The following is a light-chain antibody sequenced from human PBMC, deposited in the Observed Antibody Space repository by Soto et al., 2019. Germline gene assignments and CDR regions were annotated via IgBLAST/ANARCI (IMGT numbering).Light chain of an antibody. CDR2: DVS. J-gene: IGLJ1*01. V-gene: IGLV2-14*03. Sequence: QSALTQPASVSGSPGQSITISCTGTSNDIGGYNYVSWYQQLPGKVPKLIIYDVSNRPPVVSDRFSGSKSGNAASLTISGLQAEDEADYYCSSYTSTSALYVFGTGTKLTVL. CDR3: SSYTSTSALYV. CDR1: SNDIGGYNY.